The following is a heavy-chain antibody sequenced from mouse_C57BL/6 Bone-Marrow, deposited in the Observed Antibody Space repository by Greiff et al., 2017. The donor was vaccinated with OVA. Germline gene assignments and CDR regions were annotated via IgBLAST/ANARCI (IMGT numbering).Heavy chain of an antibody. J-gene: IGHJ2*01. V-gene: IGHV1-82*01. D-gene: IGHD4-1*01. CDR3: ARWDWDGSPYCFGC. CDR1: GYAFSSSW. Sequence: VQLQQSGPELVKPGASVKISCKASGYAFSSSWMNWVKQRPGKGLEWIGRIYPGDGDTNYNGKFKGKATLTADKSSSTAYMQLSSLTSEDSAVYFCARWDWDGSPYCFGCWGQGTPLTGSS. CDR2: IYPGDGDT.